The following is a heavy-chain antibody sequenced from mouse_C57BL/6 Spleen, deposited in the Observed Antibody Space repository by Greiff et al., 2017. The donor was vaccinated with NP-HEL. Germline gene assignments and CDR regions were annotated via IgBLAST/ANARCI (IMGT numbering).Heavy chain of an antibody. CDR3: ARDHHLDY. Sequence: ATISDGGSYTYYPDNVKGRFTISRDNAKNNLYLQMSHLKSEDTAMYYCARDHHLDYWGQGTTLTVSS. V-gene: IGHV5-4*01. CDR2: ISDGGSYT. J-gene: IGHJ2*01.